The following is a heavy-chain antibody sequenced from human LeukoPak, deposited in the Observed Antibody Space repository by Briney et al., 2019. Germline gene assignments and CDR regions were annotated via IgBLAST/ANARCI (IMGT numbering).Heavy chain of an antibody. CDR3: AKGNTYDYGDYMDV. Sequence: GGSLRLSCAASGFTFSSYGMHWVRQAPGEGLEWVAFIRYDGSNKYYADSVKGRFTITRDNSKNTLYLQMNSLRAEDTAVYYCAKGNTYDYGDYMDVWGKGTTVTVSS. V-gene: IGHV3-30*02. J-gene: IGHJ6*03. D-gene: IGHD4-17*01. CDR1: GFTFSSYG. CDR2: IRYDGSNK.